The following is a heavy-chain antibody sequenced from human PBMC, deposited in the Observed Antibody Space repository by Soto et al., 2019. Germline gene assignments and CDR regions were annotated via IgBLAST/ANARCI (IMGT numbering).Heavy chain of an antibody. V-gene: IGHV3-21*01. CDR3: ARAHLFDYGVSYGMDV. CDR1: GFTFSSYS. J-gene: IGHJ6*04. CDR2: ISSSSSYI. D-gene: IGHD3-16*01. Sequence: GGSLRLSCAASGFTFSSYSMNWVRQAPGKGLEWVSSISSSSSYIYYADSVKGRFTISRDNAKNSLYLQMNSLRAEDTAVYYCARAHLFDYGVSYGMDVWGKGTTVTVSS.